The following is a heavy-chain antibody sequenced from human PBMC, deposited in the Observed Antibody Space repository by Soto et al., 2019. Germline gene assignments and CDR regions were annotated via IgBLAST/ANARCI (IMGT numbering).Heavy chain of an antibody. Sequence: EVQLLESGGGLVQPGGSLRLSCAASGFTFSSYAMGWVRQAPGKGLECVSAISGSGGSTYYADSVQGRFTISRDNSKNTLYLQMHSLRAEDTAVYYCAKVRVGCSSTICYGFDYWGRGTLVTVSS. J-gene: IGHJ4*02. CDR2: ISGSGGST. CDR3: AKVRVGCSSTICYGFDY. D-gene: IGHD2-2*01. V-gene: IGHV3-23*01. CDR1: GFTFSSYA.